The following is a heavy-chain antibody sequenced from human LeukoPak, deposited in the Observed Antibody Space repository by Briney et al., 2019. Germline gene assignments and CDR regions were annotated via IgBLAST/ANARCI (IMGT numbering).Heavy chain of an antibody. CDR2: ISSSSSYI. Sequence: GGSLRLSCAASGFTFSSYSMNWVRQAPGKGLEWVSSISSSSSYIYYADSVKGRFTISRDNAKNSLYLQMNSLRAEDTAVYYCARGSSWSSYYYYYYMDVWGKGTTVTVSS. CDR1: GFTFSSYS. CDR3: ARGSSWSSYYYYYYMDV. V-gene: IGHV3-21*01. D-gene: IGHD6-13*01. J-gene: IGHJ6*03.